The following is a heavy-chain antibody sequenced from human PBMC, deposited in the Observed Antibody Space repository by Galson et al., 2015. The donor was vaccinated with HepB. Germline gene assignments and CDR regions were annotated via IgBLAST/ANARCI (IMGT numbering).Heavy chain of an antibody. V-gene: IGHV3-23*01. Sequence: SLRLSCAASGFTFTRYAMNWVRQAPGKGLEWVSSIGGSGTKTYYADSVEGRFTISRDDSKNSLYLQMDSLKTEDTAVYYCSRTLPGIDLDYWGQGTLVTVSS. J-gene: IGHJ4*02. CDR3: SRTLPGIDLDY. CDR2: IGGSGTKT. CDR1: GFTFTRYA. D-gene: IGHD3-3*02.